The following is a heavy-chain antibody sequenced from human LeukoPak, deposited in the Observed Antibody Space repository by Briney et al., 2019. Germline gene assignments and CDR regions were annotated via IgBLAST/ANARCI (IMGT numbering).Heavy chain of an antibody. CDR1: GYSFATYW. J-gene: IGHJ4*02. Sequence: GESLKISCKGSGYSFATYWIGWVRQMPGKGLEWVGIIFPDDSDTRYSPSLQGQVTISADKSFNTAHLQWSSLKASDTAIYYCAWGDPTYCFDYWGQGTLVTVSS. D-gene: IGHD2-21*02. CDR2: IFPDDSDT. CDR3: AWGDPTYCFDY. V-gene: IGHV5-51*01.